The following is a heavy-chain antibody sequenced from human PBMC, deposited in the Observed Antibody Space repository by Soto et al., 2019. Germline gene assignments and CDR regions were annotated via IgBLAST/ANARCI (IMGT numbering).Heavy chain of an antibody. D-gene: IGHD2-15*01. J-gene: IGHJ3*02. CDR3: AREPRYCRGGSCSITGDAYDI. CDR2: ISNRGDT. V-gene: IGHV3-66*01. CDR1: GFIVSDTY. Sequence: GGSLRLSRTASGFIVSDTYVNWVRQAPGKGLEWVSVISNRGDTHYADSVRGRFSLSRDISDNTLHLQMNNLRVEDTAVYYCAREPRYCRGGSCSITGDAYDIWGQGTMVTVSS.